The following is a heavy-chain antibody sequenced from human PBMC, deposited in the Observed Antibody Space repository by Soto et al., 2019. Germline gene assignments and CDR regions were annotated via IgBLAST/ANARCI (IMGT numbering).Heavy chain of an antibody. V-gene: IGHV3-23*01. D-gene: IGHD1-26*01. J-gene: IGHJ4*02. CDR2: ISGSGGST. CDR1: GFTFSSYA. CDR3: ARRGSGSYYDY. Sequence: EVQLLESGGGLVQPGGSLRLSCAASGFTFSSYAMRWVRQAPVKGLEWVSAISGSGGSTYYADSVKGRFTISRDNSKNTLYLQMNSLRAADTDVYYCARRGSGSYYDYWGQGTLVTVSS.